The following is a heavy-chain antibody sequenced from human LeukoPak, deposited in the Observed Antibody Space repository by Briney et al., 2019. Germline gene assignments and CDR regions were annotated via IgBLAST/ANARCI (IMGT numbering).Heavy chain of an antibody. Sequence: GGSLRLSCAASGFTFSSYAMSWVRQAPGKGLEWVSAISGSGGSTYYADSVKGRFTISRDNSKNTLYLQMSSLRAEDTAVYYCAKGGYCSSTSCLGYFNYWGQGTLVTVSS. CDR3: AKGGYCSSTSCLGYFNY. CDR1: GFTFSSYA. V-gene: IGHV3-23*01. J-gene: IGHJ4*02. D-gene: IGHD2-2*03. CDR2: ISGSGGST.